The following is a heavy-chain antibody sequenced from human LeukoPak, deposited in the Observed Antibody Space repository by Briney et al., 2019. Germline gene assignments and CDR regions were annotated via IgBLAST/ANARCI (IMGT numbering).Heavy chain of an antibody. J-gene: IGHJ4*02. CDR3: ASVYYYDSSGYPDY. Sequence: SETLSLTCAVYGGSFSGYYWSWIRQPPGKGLEWIGEINHSGSTNYNPSLKSRVTISVDTSKNQFSLKLSSVTAADTAVYYCASVYYYDSSGYPDYWGQGTLVTVSS. V-gene: IGHV4-34*01. CDR1: GGSFSGYY. CDR2: INHSGST. D-gene: IGHD3-22*01.